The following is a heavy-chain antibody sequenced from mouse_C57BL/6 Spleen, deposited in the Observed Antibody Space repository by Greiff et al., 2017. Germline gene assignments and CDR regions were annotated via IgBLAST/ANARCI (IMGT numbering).Heavy chain of an antibody. V-gene: IGHV3-6*01. CDR1: GYSITSGYY. J-gene: IGHJ4*01. CDR3: ARDELSAMDY. CDR2: ISYDGSN. Sequence: EVQRVESGPGLVKPSQSLSLTCSVTGYSITSGYYWNWIRQFPGNKLEWMGYISYDGSNNYNPSLKNRISITRDTSKNQFFLKLNSVTTEDTATYYCARDELSAMDYWGQGTSVTVSS.